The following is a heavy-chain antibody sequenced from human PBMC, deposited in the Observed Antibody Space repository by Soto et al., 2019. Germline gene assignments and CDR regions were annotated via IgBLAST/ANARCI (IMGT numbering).Heavy chain of an antibody. J-gene: IGHJ6*02. CDR2: IYYSGST. CDR3: ARREGARSWTAPFYYYGMDV. D-gene: IGHD6-13*01. V-gene: IGHV4-39*01. Sequence: SETLSLTCTVSGDSISSSSYYWGWIRQPPGKGLEWIGSIYYSGSTYYNPSLKGRVTISVDTSKNQFSLKLGSVTAADTAVYYCARREGARSWTAPFYYYGMDVWGQGTTVTVSS. CDR1: GDSISSSSYY.